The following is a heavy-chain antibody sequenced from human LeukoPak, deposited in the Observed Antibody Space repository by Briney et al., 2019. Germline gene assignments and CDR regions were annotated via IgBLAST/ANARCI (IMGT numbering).Heavy chain of an antibody. CDR2: IYYSGST. D-gene: IGHD2-2*01. CDR3: ARVVPAANSYYYYYYMDV. CDR1: GGSISSGDYY. Sequence: SETLSLTCTVSGGSISSGDYYWSWNRQPPGKGLEWIGYIYYSGSTYYNPSLKSRVTISVDTSKNQFSLKLSSVTAADTAMFYCARVVPAANSYYYYYYMDVWGKGTTVTVSS. J-gene: IGHJ6*03. V-gene: IGHV4-30-4*08.